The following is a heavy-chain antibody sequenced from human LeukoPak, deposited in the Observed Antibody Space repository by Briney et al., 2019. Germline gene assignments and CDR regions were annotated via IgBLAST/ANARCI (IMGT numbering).Heavy chain of an antibody. CDR1: GFTFDDYA. CDR3: ARKHLESSSWYLPFDY. J-gene: IGHJ4*02. Sequence: GGSLRLSCAASGFTFDDYAMHWVRQAPGKGLEWVSLISGDGGSTYYADSVKGRFTISRDNSRNSLYLQMNSLRTVDTALYYCARKHLESSSWYLPFDYWGQGTLVTVSS. D-gene: IGHD6-13*01. CDR2: ISGDGGST. V-gene: IGHV3-43*02.